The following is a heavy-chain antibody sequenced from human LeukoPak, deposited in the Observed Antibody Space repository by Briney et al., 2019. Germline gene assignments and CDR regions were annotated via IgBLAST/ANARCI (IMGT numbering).Heavy chain of an antibody. CDR1: GGTFSIYA. CDR3: AALDSSSDHNFFYY. J-gene: IGHJ4*02. V-gene: IGHV1-69*05. CDR2: IIPIFGTA. D-gene: IGHD6-6*01. Sequence: SVKVSCKASGGTFSIYAISWGRQAPGQGLGWIGGIIPIFGTANYAQKFQGRVTITTDESTSTAYMELSSLRYEDTAVYSCAALDSSSDHNFFYYWGQGTLVTVSS.